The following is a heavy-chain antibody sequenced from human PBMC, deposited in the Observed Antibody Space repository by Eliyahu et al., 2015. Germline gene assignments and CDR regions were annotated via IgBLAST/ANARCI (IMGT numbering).Heavy chain of an antibody. J-gene: IGHJ6*02. CDR1: XXSIXSXSYX. Sequence: QLQLQESGPGLVKPSETLSLTCTVSXXSIXSXSYXWGWXRQPPGKGREWIGSIYYSGSTYYNPSLKXRVTISVDTSKNQFSLKLSSVTAADTAVYYCARLPVFYYYGMDVWGQGTTVTVSS. CDR2: IYYSGST. CDR3: ARLPVFYYYGMDV. V-gene: IGHV4-39*01. D-gene: IGHD5/OR15-5a*01.